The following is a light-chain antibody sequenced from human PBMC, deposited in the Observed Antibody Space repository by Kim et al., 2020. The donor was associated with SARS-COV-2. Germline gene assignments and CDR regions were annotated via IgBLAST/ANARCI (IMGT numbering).Light chain of an antibody. V-gene: IGKV1-9*01. CDR1: QGISTY. CDR3: QQLSNSPDYT. J-gene: IGKJ2*01. Sequence: ASVGDRVTITCRASQGISTYLAWYQQKPGKAPNLLIYAASTLHSGVPSRFSGSGSGTEFTLAISSLQPEDFATYYCQQLSNSPDYTFGQGTKLEIK. CDR2: AAS.